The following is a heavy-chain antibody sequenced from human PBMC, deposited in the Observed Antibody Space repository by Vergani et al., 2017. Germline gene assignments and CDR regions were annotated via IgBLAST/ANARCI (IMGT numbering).Heavy chain of an antibody. J-gene: IGHJ6*02. V-gene: IGHV7-4-1*02. Sequence: QVQLVQSGAEVTRPGASVKVSCKASGYTFTGYYLHWVRLAPGQGLEWMGWIHTNSGNPTYAPGFTGRVVFSLDTSVSTAYLQISGLRAEDSAVYYCARGRQWRLTEYLYGMDVWGQGTTVTVSS. CDR1: GYTFTGYY. CDR3: ARGRQWRLTEYLYGMDV. CDR2: IHTNSGNP. D-gene: IGHD6-19*01.